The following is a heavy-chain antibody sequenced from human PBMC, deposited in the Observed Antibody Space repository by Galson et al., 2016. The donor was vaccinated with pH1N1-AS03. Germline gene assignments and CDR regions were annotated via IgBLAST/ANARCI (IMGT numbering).Heavy chain of an antibody. CDR1: GFNFTTYG. CDR3: ARESPVAGDFDF. D-gene: IGHD6-19*01. V-gene: IGHV3-21*06. J-gene: IGHJ4*02. CDR2: ISRSSLYI. Sequence: LRLSCAASGFNFTTYGMNMNWVRQAPGKGLEWISFISRSSLYISYADSVKGRFTISRDNAKNSLYLHMNSLRAEDTAVYYCARESPVAGDFDFWGQGTLVSVSS.